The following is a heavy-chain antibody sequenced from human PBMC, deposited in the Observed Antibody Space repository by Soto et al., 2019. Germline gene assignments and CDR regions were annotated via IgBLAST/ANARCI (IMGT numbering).Heavy chain of an antibody. D-gene: IGHD6-19*01. V-gene: IGHV1-69*13. CDR3: ARDSPIGAVAGEFDY. Sequence: SVKVSCKASGGTSSSYAISWVRQAPGQGLEWMGGIIPIFGTANYAQKFQGRVTITADESTSTAYMELSSLRSEDTAVYYCARDSPIGAVAGEFDYWGQGTLVTVSS. J-gene: IGHJ4*02. CDR2: IIPIFGTA. CDR1: GGTSSSYA.